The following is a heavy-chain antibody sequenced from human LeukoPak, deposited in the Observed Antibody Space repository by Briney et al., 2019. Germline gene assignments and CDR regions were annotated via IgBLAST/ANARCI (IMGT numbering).Heavy chain of an antibody. CDR3: ARDSLQPTAMVTEADY. V-gene: IGHV1-69*05. CDR1: GGTFSSYA. Sequence: ASVKVSCKASGGTFSSYAISWVRQAPGQGLERMGRIIPIFGTANYAQKFRGRVTITTDESTSTAYMELSSLRSEDTAVYYCARDSLQPTAMVTEADYWGQGTLVTVSS. D-gene: IGHD5-18*01. J-gene: IGHJ4*02. CDR2: IIPIFGTA.